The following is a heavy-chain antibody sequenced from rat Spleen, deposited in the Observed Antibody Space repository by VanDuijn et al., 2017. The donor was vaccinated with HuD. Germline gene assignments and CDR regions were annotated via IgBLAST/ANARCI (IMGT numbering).Heavy chain of an antibody. J-gene: IGHJ2*01. CDR1: GFSLTSNS. D-gene: IGHD1-9*01. Sequence: QVQLKESGPGLVQPSETLSLTCTVSGFSLTSNSVHWVRQPPGKGLEWMGRMRFDGHTYYNSALKSRLSISRDTSKNQVFLTMNSLQTDDTAIFYCTRDESYGYSFDYWGQGVMVTVSS. CDR3: TRDESYGYSFDY. V-gene: IGHV2-63*01. CDR2: MRFDGHT.